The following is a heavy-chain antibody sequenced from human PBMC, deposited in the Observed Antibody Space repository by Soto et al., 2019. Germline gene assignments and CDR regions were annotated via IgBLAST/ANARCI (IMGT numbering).Heavy chain of an antibody. CDR1: GGSISSYY. D-gene: IGHD3-22*01. Sequence: SETLSLTRTVSGGSISSYYWSWIRQPPGKGLEWIGYIYYSGSTNYNPSLKSRVTISVDTSKNQFSLKLSSVTAADTAVYYCARLYDSSGYYLYYFDYWGQGTLVTVSS. CDR2: IYYSGST. J-gene: IGHJ4*02. CDR3: ARLYDSSGYYLYYFDY. V-gene: IGHV4-59*01.